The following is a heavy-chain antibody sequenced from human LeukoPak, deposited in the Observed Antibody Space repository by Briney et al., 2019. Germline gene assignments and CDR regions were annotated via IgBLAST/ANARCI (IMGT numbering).Heavy chain of an antibody. CDR1: GGSFSGYY. CDR3: AREAQWLVLYAFDI. J-gene: IGHJ3*02. D-gene: IGHD6-19*01. Sequence: SETLSLTCAVYGGSFSGYYWSWIRQPPGKGLEWIGEINHSGSTNYNPSLKSRVTITVDTSKNQFSLKLSSVTAADTAVYYCAREAQWLVLYAFDIWGQGTMVTVS. CDR2: INHSGST. V-gene: IGHV4-34*01.